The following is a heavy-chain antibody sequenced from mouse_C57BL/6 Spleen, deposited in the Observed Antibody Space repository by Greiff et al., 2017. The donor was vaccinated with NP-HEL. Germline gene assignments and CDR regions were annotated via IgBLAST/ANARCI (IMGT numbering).Heavy chain of an antibody. CDR3: ARRDYYGSGYFDV. J-gene: IGHJ1*03. Sequence: VQLQQPGAELVRPGSSVKLSCKASGYTFTSYWMDWVKQRPGQGLEWIGNIYPSDSETHYNQKFKDKATLTVDKSSSTAYMQLSSLTSEDSAVYYCARRDYYGSGYFDVWGTGTTVTVSS. CDR1: GYTFTSYW. CDR2: IYPSDSET. D-gene: IGHD1-1*01. V-gene: IGHV1-61*01.